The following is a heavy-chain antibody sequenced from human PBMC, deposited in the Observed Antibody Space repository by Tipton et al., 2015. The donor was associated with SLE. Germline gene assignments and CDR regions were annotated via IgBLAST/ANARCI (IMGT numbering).Heavy chain of an antibody. CDR1: GVSISGDY. J-gene: IGHJ4*02. V-gene: IGHV4-4*07. D-gene: IGHD4-17*01. CDR2: IYTSGSTSGST. Sequence: TLSLTCTVSGVSISGDYWSWVRQPAGEELEWIGRIYTSGSTSGSTHYNPSLKSRVTMSVDPSKNQFSLRLTSVTAADTAVYYCARDRRLTTMTRGYFDHWGQGILVTVSS. CDR3: ARDRRLTTMTRGYFDH.